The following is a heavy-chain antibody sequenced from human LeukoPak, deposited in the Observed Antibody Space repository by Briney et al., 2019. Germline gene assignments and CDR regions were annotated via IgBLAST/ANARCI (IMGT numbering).Heavy chain of an antibody. J-gene: IGHJ6*02. CDR3: ARDYDILTGYYPSYGMDV. V-gene: IGHV3-21*01. D-gene: IGHD3-9*01. Sequence: GGSLRLSCAASGFTFSSYGMHWVRQAPGKGLEWVSSISSSSSYIYYADSVKGRFTISRDNAKNSLYLQMNSLRAEDTAVYYCARDYDILTGYYPSYGMDVWGQGTTVTVSS. CDR1: GFTFSSYG. CDR2: ISSSSSYI.